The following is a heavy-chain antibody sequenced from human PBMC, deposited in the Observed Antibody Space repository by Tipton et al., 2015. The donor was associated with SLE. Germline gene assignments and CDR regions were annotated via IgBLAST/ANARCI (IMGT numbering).Heavy chain of an antibody. Sequence: TLSLTCTVSGGSMNSYYWHWIRQSPGKGLEWIGFTYYSGITNYNPSLQGRVTIFVDRSNNQFSLVVNSVTAADTAVYYCARGKVTWRGAIIGVDVWGQGTTVTVSS. CDR2: TYYSGIT. D-gene: IGHD2-21*02. V-gene: IGHV4-59*08. CDR1: GGSMNSYY. J-gene: IGHJ6*02. CDR3: ARGKVTWRGAIIGVDV.